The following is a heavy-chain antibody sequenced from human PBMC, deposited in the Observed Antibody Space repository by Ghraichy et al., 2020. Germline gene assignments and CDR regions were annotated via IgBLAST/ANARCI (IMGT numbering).Heavy chain of an antibody. CDR3: ARLTYYYDSSGRGRTEYFQH. CDR1: GFTVSSNY. J-gene: IGHJ1*01. D-gene: IGHD3-22*01. Sequence: GGSLRLSCAASGFTVSSNYMSWVRQAPGKGLEWVSVIYSGGSTYYADSVKGRFTISRDNSKNTLYLQMNSLRAEDTAVYYCARLTYYYDSSGRGRTEYFQHWGQGTLVTVSS. CDR2: IYSGGST. V-gene: IGHV3-66*01.